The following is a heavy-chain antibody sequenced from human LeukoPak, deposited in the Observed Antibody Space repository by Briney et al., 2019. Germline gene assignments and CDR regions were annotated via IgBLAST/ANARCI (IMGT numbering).Heavy chain of an antibody. CDR1: GGSISSYY. CDR3: ASYGSGSYKY. J-gene: IGHJ4*02. V-gene: IGHV4-59*01. CDR2: IYYSGST. Sequence: SETLSLTCTVSGGSISSYYWSWIRQPPGKGLEWIGYIYYSGSTNYNPSLKSRVTISVDTSKNQFSLKLSSVTAADTAVYYCASYGSGSYKYWGQGTLVTVSS. D-gene: IGHD3-10*01.